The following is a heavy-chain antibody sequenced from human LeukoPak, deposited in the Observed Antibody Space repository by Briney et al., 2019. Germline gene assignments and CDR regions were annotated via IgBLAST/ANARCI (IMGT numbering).Heavy chain of an antibody. D-gene: IGHD1-1*01. CDR1: GFSFITYN. Sequence: PGGSLRLSCAASGFSFITYNMNWVRQAPGKGLEWVSFISTSSSYMYYADSVKGRFTISRDNAKNSLYLQMDSLRAEYTAVYYCARSTWSTDAFDIWGQGTMVTVSS. CDR2: ISTSSSYM. V-gene: IGHV3-21*01. J-gene: IGHJ3*02. CDR3: ARSTWSTDAFDI.